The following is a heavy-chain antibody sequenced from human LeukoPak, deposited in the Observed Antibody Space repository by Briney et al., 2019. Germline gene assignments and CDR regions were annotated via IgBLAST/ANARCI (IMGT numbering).Heavy chain of an antibody. J-gene: IGHJ4*02. CDR3: ARGRDGYRAAHFDY. D-gene: IGHD5-24*01. Sequence: SETLPLTCTVSGGSISSGDYYWSWIRQHPGKGLEWIGYIYYSGSTYYNPSLKSRVTISVDTSKNQFSLKLSSVTAADTAVYYCARGRDGYRAAHFDYWGQGTLVTVSS. CDR2: IYYSGST. V-gene: IGHV4-31*03. CDR1: GGSISSGDYY.